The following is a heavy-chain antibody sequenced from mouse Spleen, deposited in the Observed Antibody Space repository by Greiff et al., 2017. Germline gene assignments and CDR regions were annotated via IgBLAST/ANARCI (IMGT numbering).Heavy chain of an antibody. Sequence: EVQRVESGGGLVQPKGSLKLSCAASGFSFNTYAMNWVRQAPGKGLEWVARIRSKSNNYATYYADSVKDRFTISRDDSESMLYLRMNNLKTEDTAMYYCVRHDWEGFAYWGQGTLVTVSA. CDR1: GFSFNTYA. V-gene: IGHV10-1*01. D-gene: IGHD4-1*01. CDR2: IRSKSNNYAT. J-gene: IGHJ3*01. CDR3: VRHDWEGFAY.